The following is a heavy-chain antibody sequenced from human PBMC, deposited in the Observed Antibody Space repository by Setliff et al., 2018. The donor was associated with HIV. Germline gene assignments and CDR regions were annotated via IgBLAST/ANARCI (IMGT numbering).Heavy chain of an antibody. D-gene: IGHD3-9*01. CDR2: IYASGSP. Sequence: SETLSLTCNVSGGSISSVNYYWNWVRQPAGKGLEWIGRIYASGSPTYNPSLKSRVTISVDTSKNQLSLRLTSVTAADTAVYYCARDVLKSNYLGYYYYLDVWGKGTTVTVSS. V-gene: IGHV4-61*02. J-gene: IGHJ6*03. CDR1: GGSISSVNYY. CDR3: ARDVLKSNYLGYYYYLDV.